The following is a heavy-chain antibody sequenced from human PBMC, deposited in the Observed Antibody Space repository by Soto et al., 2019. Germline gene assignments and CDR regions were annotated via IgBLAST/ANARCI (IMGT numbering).Heavy chain of an antibody. CDR2: ISYDGSNK. V-gene: IGHV3-30*18. CDR3: ANLDHTGYYYGMDV. CDR1: GFTFSSYG. Sequence: QVQLVESGGGVVQPGRSLRLSCAASGFTFSSYGMHWVRQAPGKGLEWVAVISYDGSNKYYADSVKGRFTISRDNSKNTLYPQMNSLRAEDTAVYYCANLDHTGYYYGMDVWGQGTTVTVSS. D-gene: IGHD3-3*01. J-gene: IGHJ6*02.